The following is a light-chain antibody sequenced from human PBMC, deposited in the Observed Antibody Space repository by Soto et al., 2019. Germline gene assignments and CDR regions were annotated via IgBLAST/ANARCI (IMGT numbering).Light chain of an antibody. Sequence: QSVLTHPTSAAWTPRQRVTISFFGNNPIIGSNTVNWYQQLPGTAPKLLIYSNNQRPSGVPDRFSGSKSGTSASLAISGLQSEDEADYYCAAWDDSLNAVVFGGGT. V-gene: IGLV1-44*01. CDR2: SNN. CDR1: NPIIGSNT. J-gene: IGLJ2*01. CDR3: AAWDDSLNAVV.